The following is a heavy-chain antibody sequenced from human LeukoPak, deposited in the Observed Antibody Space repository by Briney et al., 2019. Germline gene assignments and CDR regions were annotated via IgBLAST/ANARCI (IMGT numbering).Heavy chain of an antibody. V-gene: IGHV3-23*01. CDR1: GFTFSSYA. CDR3: AKSRSCYDPLDY. CDR2: ISGGGGDT. Sequence: PGGSLRLSCVVSGFTFSSYAMSWVRQAPGKGLEWVSTISGGGGDTYYADSVKGRFTISRDNSKNTGYLQMNSLRGDDTAVYYGAKSRSCYDPLDYWGQGTLVTVSS. D-gene: IGHD3-10*01. J-gene: IGHJ4*02.